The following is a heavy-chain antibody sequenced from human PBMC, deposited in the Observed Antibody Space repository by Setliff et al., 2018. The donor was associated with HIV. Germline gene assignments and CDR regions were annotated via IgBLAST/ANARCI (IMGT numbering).Heavy chain of an antibody. V-gene: IGHV4-4*07. CDR2: VHSTGTT. CDR1: GGSFSTYY. Sequence: NPSETLSLTCTVSGGSFSTYYWSWIRQPAGEGPEYIGRVHSTGTTIYNPSLKGRVTMSVDASKNQLSLKLRSVTAADTAVYYCARARITMIGGRLEPYAFDRWGQGTKVTVSS. D-gene: IGHD3-10*01. CDR3: ARARITMIGGRLEPYAFDR. J-gene: IGHJ3*01.